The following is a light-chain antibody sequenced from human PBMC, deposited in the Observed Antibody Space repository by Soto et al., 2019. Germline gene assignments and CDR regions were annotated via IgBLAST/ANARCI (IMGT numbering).Light chain of an antibody. CDR3: AAWDDSLSGYV. Sequence: QSVLTQPPSASGTPGQRVTISCSGSSSNIGSNYVYWFQQLPGTAPKLLIYSDNQRPSGVPDRFSGSKSGTSASLAISVLRSEDEADYYSAAWDDSLSGYVFGTGTKLTVL. J-gene: IGLJ1*01. V-gene: IGLV1-47*02. CDR2: SDN. CDR1: SSNIGSNY.